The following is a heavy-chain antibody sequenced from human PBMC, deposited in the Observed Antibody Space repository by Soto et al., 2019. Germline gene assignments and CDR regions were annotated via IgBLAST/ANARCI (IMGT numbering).Heavy chain of an antibody. CDR2: INPNSGGT. V-gene: IGHV1-2*02. Sequence: QVHLVQSGAEVKRPGASVKVSCKASGYTLTDYYIHWVRQAPGQGLEWRGWINPNSGGTNYAQKFRGRVTLSRDTSISTSYLELGRLTTDDRAVYYCARDGGVASVYGMDVWGQGTTVTVSS. CDR1: GYTLTDYY. CDR3: ARDGGVASVYGMDV. J-gene: IGHJ6*02. D-gene: IGHD5-12*01.